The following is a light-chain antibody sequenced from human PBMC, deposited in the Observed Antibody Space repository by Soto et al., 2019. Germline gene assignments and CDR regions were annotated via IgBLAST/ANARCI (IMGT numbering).Light chain of an antibody. V-gene: IGLV2-11*01. J-gene: IGLJ2*01. CDR2: DVS. CDR1: SSDVGGYHY. Sequence: QSALTQPRSVSGSPGQSVTISCTGTSSDVGGYHYVSWYQQHPGKAPKLMIYDVSKRPSGVPDRFSGSKSGNTASLTISGLQAEDEADYYCCSYAGSVVFGGGTQLTVL. CDR3: CSYAGSVV.